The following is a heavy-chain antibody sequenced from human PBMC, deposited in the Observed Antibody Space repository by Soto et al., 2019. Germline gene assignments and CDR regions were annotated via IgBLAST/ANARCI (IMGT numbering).Heavy chain of an antibody. CDR1: GFTFSNYN. Sequence: GGSLRLSCVASGFTFSNYNMNWVRQAPGKGLEWVSHISGTSVYIHYADSVKGRFTISRDNAKNSVYLQMDSLRVEDMAVYYCAREGALKPFSSWGQGALVTV. CDR3: AREGALKPFSS. V-gene: IGHV3-21*01. J-gene: IGHJ5*02. CDR2: ISGTSVYI.